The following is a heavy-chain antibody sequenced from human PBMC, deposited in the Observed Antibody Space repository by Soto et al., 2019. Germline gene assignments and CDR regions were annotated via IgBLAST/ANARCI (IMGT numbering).Heavy chain of an antibody. Sequence: SETLSLTCTVSGGSISSSSYYWGWIRQPPGKGLEWIGSIYYSGSTYYNPSLKSRVTISVDTSKNQFSLKLSSVTAADTAVYYCASTKNDFWSGYYDYWGQGTLVTVSS. CDR3: ASTKNDFWSGYYDY. CDR1: GGSISSSSYY. J-gene: IGHJ4*02. CDR2: IYYSGST. D-gene: IGHD3-3*01. V-gene: IGHV4-39*01.